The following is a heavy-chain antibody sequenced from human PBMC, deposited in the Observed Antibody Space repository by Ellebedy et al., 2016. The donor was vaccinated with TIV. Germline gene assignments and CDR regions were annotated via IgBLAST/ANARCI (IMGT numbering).Heavy chain of an antibody. CDR1: GFTFTDPN. CDR2: RRNKARGYTT. D-gene: IGHD1-26*01. J-gene: IGHJ4*02. V-gene: IGHV3-72*01. CDR3: TQGGVGAPPFES. Sequence: PGGSLRLSCAASGFTFTDPNMDRVRQVPGKGLEWVARRRNKARGYTTHYAASVKGRFTISRDESKNLVYLQMNSLKSEDTAVYYCTQGGVGAPPFESWGQGTLVTVSS.